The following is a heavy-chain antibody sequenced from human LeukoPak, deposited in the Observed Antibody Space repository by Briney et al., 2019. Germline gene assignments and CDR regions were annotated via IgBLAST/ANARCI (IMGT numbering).Heavy chain of an antibody. J-gene: IGHJ4*02. V-gene: IGHV3-9*01. CDR1: GFIFNNYA. CDR3: AKAGAYSNGYHEYPNYVDY. D-gene: IGHD3-22*01. Sequence: GESLRLSCAGSGFIFNNYAMHWVRQPPGKGLEWVSGISWNSGSIDYADSVKGRFTISRDNSKNTLHQQMNSLRAGDTAIYYCAKAGAYSNGYHEYPNYVDYWGQGTLVTVSS. CDR2: ISWNSGSI.